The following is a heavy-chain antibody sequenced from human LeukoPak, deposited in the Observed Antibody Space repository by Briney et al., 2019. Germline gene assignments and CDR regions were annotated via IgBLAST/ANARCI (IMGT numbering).Heavy chain of an antibody. J-gene: IGHJ6*03. Sequence: ASVKVSCKASGGTFSSYAISWVRQAPGQGLEWMGRIIPIFGTANYAQKFRGRVTITTDESTSTAYMELSSLRSEDTAVYYCASSGGPGEGYTYYYYMDVWGKGTTVTVSS. D-gene: IGHD3-10*01. CDR1: GGTFSSYA. V-gene: IGHV1-69*05. CDR2: IIPIFGTA. CDR3: ASSGGPGEGYTYYYYMDV.